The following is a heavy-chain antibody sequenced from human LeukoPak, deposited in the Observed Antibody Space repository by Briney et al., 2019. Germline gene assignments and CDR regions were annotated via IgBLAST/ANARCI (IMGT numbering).Heavy chain of an antibody. V-gene: IGHV3-53*01. Sequence: GGSLRLSCAASGFTVSSNYMSWVRQAPGKGLEWVSVIYSGGSTYYADSVKGRFTISRDNSKNTLYLQMNSLRAEDTAVYYCARLSGHSSGWTFDYWGQGTQVTVSS. CDR1: GFTVSSNY. D-gene: IGHD6-19*01. CDR3: ARLSGHSSGWTFDY. J-gene: IGHJ4*02. CDR2: IYSGGST.